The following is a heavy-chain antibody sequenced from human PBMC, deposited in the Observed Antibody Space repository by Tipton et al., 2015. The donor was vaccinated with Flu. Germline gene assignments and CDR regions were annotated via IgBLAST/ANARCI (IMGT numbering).Heavy chain of an antibody. Sequence: TLSLTCSVSGDSIASDYYWGWIRQPPGKGLEWIGNLHHTGNSYYNPSLRSRVTILVDRSKNQFSLKLSSVTAADTAVYYCARDPSLGMPDYFDYSGQGTLVTASS. CDR3: ARDPSLGMPDYFDY. CDR2: LHHTGNS. CDR1: GDSIASDYY. D-gene: IGHD2-2*01. J-gene: IGHJ4*02. V-gene: IGHV4-38-2*02.